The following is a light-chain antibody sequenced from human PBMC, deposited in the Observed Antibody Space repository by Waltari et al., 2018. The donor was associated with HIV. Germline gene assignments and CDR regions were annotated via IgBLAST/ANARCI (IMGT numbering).Light chain of an antibody. V-gene: IGLV1-44*01. Sequence: QSVLTQPPSASGTPGQRVTISCSGSSPKLGRNTVNWYQQLPGTAPKLLIYTNNQRPSWVPDRFSGSKSGTSASLAISGLHSDDEAHYYCGVWDDSLNGQAFGGGTKLTVL. CDR2: TNN. J-gene: IGLJ2*01. CDR1: SPKLGRNT. CDR3: GVWDDSLNGQA.